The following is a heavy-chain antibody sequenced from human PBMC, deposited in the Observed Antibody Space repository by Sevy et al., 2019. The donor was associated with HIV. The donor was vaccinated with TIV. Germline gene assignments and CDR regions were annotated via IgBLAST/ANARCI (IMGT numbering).Heavy chain of an antibody. CDR3: TGLEGGCSWSYFDY. V-gene: IGHV3-15*01. CDR1: GFTFSNAW. CDR2: IKSKTDGGTT. J-gene: IGHJ4*02. Sequence: GGSLRLSCAASGFTFSNAWMSWVRQAPGKGLEWVGRIKSKTDGGTTDYAAPVKVRFTISRDDSKNTLYLQMNSLKTGDTAVDYCTGLEGGCSWSYFDYWGQGTLVTVSS. D-gene: IGHD6-13*01.